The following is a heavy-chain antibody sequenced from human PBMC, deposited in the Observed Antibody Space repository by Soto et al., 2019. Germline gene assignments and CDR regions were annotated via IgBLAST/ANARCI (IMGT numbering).Heavy chain of an antibody. V-gene: IGHV4-59*01. CDR2: IYYSGST. CDR3: AREYFDWFAAFDI. CDR1: GVSISSYY. D-gene: IGHD3-9*01. J-gene: IGHJ3*02. Sequence: PSETLSLTCTVSGVSISSYYWSWIRQPPGKGLEWIGYIYYSGSTNYNPSLKSRVTISVDTSKNQFSLKLSSVTAADTAVYYCAREYFDWFAAFDIWGQGTMVTVSS.